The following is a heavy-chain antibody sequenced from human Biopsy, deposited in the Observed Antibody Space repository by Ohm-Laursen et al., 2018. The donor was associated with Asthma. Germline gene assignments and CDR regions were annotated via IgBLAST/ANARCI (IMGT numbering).Heavy chain of an antibody. D-gene: IGHD6-19*01. Sequence: SLRLSCSASGFTFSDYYMSWIRQAPGKGLEWISYINGKSNSIENADSVKGRFTIPRDIAKNSLYLQMNSLRAEDTAVYYCARDSYSSGLYDDFESWGQGTLVTVSS. CDR2: INGKSNSI. CDR3: ARDSYSSGLYDDFES. CDR1: GFTFSDYY. J-gene: IGHJ4*02. V-gene: IGHV3-11*01.